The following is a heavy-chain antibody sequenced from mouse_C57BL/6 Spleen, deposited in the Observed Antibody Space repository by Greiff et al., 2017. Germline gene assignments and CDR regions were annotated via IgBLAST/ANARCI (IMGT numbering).Heavy chain of an antibody. D-gene: IGHD2-1*01. V-gene: IGHV1-52*01. CDR2: IDPSNSET. CDR1: GYTFTSYW. J-gene: IGHJ2*01. CDR3: ARDGNYVHYIDY. Sequence: QVQLQQPGAELVRPGSSVKLSCKASGYTFTSYWMHWVKQRPIQGLEWIGNIDPSNSETHYNQKFKDKATLTVDKSSSTAYMQLSSLTSEDSAVYYCARDGNYVHYIDYWGQGTTLTVSS.